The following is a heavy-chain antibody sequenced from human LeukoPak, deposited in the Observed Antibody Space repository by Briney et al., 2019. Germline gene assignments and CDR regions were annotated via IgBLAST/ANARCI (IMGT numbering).Heavy chain of an antibody. CDR1: GFTFSILD. J-gene: IGHJ3*02. Sequence: GGSLRLSCAASGFTFSILDMSWVRQAPGKGLEWVSAISGSGGSTYYADSVKGRFTISRDNSKNTLYLQMNSLRAEDTAVYYCAKEAIVVVPAAHEGAFDIWGQGTMVTVSS. CDR2: ISGSGGST. D-gene: IGHD2-2*01. V-gene: IGHV3-23*01. CDR3: AKEAIVVVPAAHEGAFDI.